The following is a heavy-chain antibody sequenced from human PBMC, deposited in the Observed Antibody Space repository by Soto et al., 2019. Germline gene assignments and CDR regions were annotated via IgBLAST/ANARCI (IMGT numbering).Heavy chain of an antibody. J-gene: IGHJ4*02. CDR2: IWYDGSNK. Sequence: PGGSLRLSCAASGFTFSSHGMHWVRQAPGKGLEWVAVIWYDGSNKYYADSVKGRFTISRDNSKNTLYLQMNSLRVEDTAVYYCVRWGNWKVADVWGQGTLVTVSS. V-gene: IGHV3-33*01. CDR1: GFTFSSHG. CDR3: VRWGNWKVADV. D-gene: IGHD1-1*01.